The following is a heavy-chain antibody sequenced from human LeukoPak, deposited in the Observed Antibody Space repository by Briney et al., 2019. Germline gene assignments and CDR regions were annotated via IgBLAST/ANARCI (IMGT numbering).Heavy chain of an antibody. CDR3: AGRPAGYSSSWRMGFNWFDP. D-gene: IGHD6-13*01. Sequence: SETLSLTCAVYGGSFIGFYWNWIRQPPGKGLEWIGDINHSGSTNYNPSLKSRVTISVDTSKNQFSLKLSSVTAADTAVYYCAGRPAGYSSSWRMGFNWFDPWGQGTLVTVSS. V-gene: IGHV4-34*01. J-gene: IGHJ5*02. CDR2: INHSGST. CDR1: GGSFIGFY.